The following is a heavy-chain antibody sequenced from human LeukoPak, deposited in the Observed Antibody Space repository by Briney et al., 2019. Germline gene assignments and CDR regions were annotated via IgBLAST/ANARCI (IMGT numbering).Heavy chain of an antibody. V-gene: IGHV3-9*01. Sequence: GRSLRLSCAPSGFTFDDYAMHWVRQAPGKGLEWLSCISWNSGSIGYADSVKGRFTISRDNAKHSLYLQMNSLRAEDTVLYYCAKGPDFGAARQNYFDYWGQGTLVTVSS. D-gene: IGHD6-6*01. CDR1: GFTFDDYA. CDR3: AKGPDFGAARQNYFDY. CDR2: ISWNSGSI. J-gene: IGHJ4*02.